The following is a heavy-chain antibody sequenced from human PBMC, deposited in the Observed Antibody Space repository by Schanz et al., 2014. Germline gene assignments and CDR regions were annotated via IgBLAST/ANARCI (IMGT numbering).Heavy chain of an antibody. Sequence: QVQVVQSGAEVKKPGASVKVSCKASGYTFTSYSMHWVRQAPGQGLEWMGRIIPILGIATYAQKFQGRLTITADKSTSTAYMELSSLRSEDTAMYYCARDYYDSSGYYYCDYWGQGTLVTVSS. CDR1: GYTFTSYS. CDR2: IIPILGIA. V-gene: IGHV1-69*04. CDR3: ARDYYDSSGYYYCDY. D-gene: IGHD3-22*01. J-gene: IGHJ4*02.